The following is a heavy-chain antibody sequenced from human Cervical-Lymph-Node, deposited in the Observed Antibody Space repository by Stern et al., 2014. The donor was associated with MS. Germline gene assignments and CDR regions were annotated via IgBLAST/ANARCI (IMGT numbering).Heavy chain of an antibody. J-gene: IGHJ3*02. CDR1: GASVGGGDWY. CDR3: AGAIGKYELLESFDM. V-gene: IGHV4-30-4*01. Sequence: QVQLQESGPGLVKPSQTLSLACAVSGASVGGGDWYWSWIRQPPGKGLEWLGHIYYMVTTYYKPSLKSRLIISLDTSKNQFSLNLTSVTAADTAVYYCAGAIGKYELLESFDMWGQGTMVTVSS. D-gene: IGHD1-1*01. CDR2: IYYMVTT.